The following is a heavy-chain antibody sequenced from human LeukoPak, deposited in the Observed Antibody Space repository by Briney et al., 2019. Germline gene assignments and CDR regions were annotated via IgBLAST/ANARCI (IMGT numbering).Heavy chain of an antibody. D-gene: IGHD3-16*01. CDR3: VGHSDY. J-gene: IGHJ4*02. V-gene: IGHV3-30*04. CDR2: ISYDGSNK. Sequence: GGSLRLSCAASGFTFSTYVMHWVRQAPGKGLEWVAVISYDGSNKYYADSVKGRFTISRDNAKNSLYLQMNSLRAEDTAVYYCVGHSDYWGQGTLVTVSS. CDR1: GFTFSTYV.